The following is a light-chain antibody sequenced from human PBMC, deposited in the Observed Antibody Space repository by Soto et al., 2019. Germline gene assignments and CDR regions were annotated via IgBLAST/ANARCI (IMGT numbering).Light chain of an antibody. J-gene: IGLJ3*02. V-gene: IGLV1-47*01. Sequence: QSVLTQPPSASGTPGQTVTISSSGSSSNIGSNYVFWYQHLPGTAPKLLIYGNNQRPSWVPDRFSVSRYGASASLAISGLRREDETDYYCAVWDDRLSGVVFCGGTKLTVL. CDR2: GNN. CDR3: AVWDDRLSGVV. CDR1: SSNIGSNY.